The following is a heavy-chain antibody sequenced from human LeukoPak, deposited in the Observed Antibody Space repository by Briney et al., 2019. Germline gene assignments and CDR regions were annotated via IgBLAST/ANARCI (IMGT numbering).Heavy chain of an antibody. CDR3: ARRAYCGGDCYSYFDY. CDR2: IYYSGST. J-gene: IGHJ4*02. D-gene: IGHD2-21*01. V-gene: IGHV4-39*01. Sequence: SETLSLTCTVSGGSISSYYWSWIRQPPGKGLEWIGSIYYSGSTYYNPSLKSRVTISVDTSKNQFSLKLSSVTAADTAVYYCARRAYCGGDCYSYFDYWGQGTLVTVSS. CDR1: GGSISSYY.